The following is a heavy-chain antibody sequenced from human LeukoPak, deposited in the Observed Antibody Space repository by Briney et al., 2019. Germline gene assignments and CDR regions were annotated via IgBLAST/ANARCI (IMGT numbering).Heavy chain of an antibody. CDR1: GFTFSSYA. CDR3: AKEGETSWYSRSMGYFQH. CDR2: ISGSGGST. V-gene: IGHV3-23*01. Sequence: PGGSLRLSCAASGFTFSSYAMSWVRQASGKGLEWVSAISGSGGSTYYADSVKGRFTISRDNSKNTLYLQMNSLRAEDTAVYYCAKEGETSWYSRSMGYFQHWGQGTLVTVSS. D-gene: IGHD6-13*01. J-gene: IGHJ1*01.